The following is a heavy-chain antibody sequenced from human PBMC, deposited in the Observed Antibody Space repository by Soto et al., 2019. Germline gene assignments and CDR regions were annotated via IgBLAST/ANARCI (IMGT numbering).Heavy chain of an antibody. CDR3: ARDRTYEYYDSREYFDY. J-gene: IGHJ4*02. V-gene: IGHV1-18*01. CDR2: ISAYNGNT. D-gene: IGHD3-22*01. Sequence: GASVKVSCKASGYTFTSYGISWVRQAPGQGLEWMGWISAYNGNTNYAQKLQGRVTMTTDTSMSTAYMELRSLRSDDTAVYYCARDRTYEYYDSREYFDYWGQGTLVTVSS. CDR1: GYTFTSYG.